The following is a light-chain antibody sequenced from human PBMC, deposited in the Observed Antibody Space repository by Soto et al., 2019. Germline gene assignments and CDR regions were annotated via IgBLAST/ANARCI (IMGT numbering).Light chain of an antibody. V-gene: IGKV3-20*01. CDR1: QSVSSD. CDR2: GAS. Sequence: EVVLTQSPGTLSVSPGERATLSCRASQSVSSDLAWYQQKPGQAPRLLIYGASSRATGIPDRFSGSGSGTDFTLTISRLEPEDFAVYYCQQYDSSPITFGQGTRLEIK. J-gene: IGKJ5*01. CDR3: QQYDSSPIT.